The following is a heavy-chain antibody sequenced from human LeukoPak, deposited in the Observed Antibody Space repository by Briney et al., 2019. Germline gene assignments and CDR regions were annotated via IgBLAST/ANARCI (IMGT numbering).Heavy chain of an antibody. J-gene: IGHJ4*02. V-gene: IGHV4-39*01. D-gene: IGHD3-10*01. Sequence: PSETLSLTCTVSGGSISSGGSYWSWIRQPPGKGLEWIGSIYYSGSTYYNPSLKSRVTISVDTSKNQFSLKLSSVTAADTAVYYCARAFGELDYWGQGTLVTVSS. CDR2: IYYSGST. CDR3: ARAFGELDY. CDR1: GGSISSGGSY.